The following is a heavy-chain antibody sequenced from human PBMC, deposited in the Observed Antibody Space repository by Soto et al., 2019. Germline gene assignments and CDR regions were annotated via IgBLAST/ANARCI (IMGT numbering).Heavy chain of an antibody. CDR3: ERSGNEGALDY. CDR2: TYYRSKWYN. D-gene: IGHD1-26*01. V-gene: IGHV6-1*01. J-gene: IGHJ4*02. Sequence: PSQTLSLTCAISGDSVSSKSAAWNWIRQPPSRGLEWLGRTYYRSKWYNEYAVSVKSRIIINPDTSKNQFSLQLNSVTPEDTAVYYCERSGNEGALDYWGQGTLVTVSS. CDR1: GDSVSSKSAA.